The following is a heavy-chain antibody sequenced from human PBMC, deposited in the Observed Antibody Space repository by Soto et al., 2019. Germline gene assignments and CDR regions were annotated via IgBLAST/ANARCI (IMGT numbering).Heavy chain of an antibody. V-gene: IGHV5-51*01. CDR2: IYPGDSDT. Sequence: GESLKISCKGSGYSFTSYWIGWVRQMPGKGLEWMGIIYPGDSDTRYSPSFQGQVPISADKSISTAYLQWSSLKASDTAMYYCARLPDYYDSSGYYYYYYGMDVWGQGTTVTVSS. J-gene: IGHJ6*02. CDR3: ARLPDYYDSSGYYYYYYGMDV. CDR1: GYSFTSYW. D-gene: IGHD3-22*01.